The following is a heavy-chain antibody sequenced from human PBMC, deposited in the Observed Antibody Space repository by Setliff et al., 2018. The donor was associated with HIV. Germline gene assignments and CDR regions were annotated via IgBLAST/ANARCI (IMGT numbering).Heavy chain of an antibody. Sequence: SETLSLTCTVSGGPVSDTSYYWGWIRQPPGKGLEWLANVYYSGGTYYNPSLNSRVTISVDTSRNQFSLKLTSVTAADTALYFCARLGDSGYDFRGYFDYWGQGKLVTV. D-gene: IGHD5-12*01. V-gene: IGHV4-39*01. CDR2: VYYSGGT. J-gene: IGHJ4*02. CDR1: GGPVSDTSYY. CDR3: ARLGDSGYDFRGYFDY.